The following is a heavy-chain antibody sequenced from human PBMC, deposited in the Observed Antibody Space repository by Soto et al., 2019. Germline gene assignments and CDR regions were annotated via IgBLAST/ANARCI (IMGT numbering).Heavy chain of an antibody. Sequence: ASVKVSCKASGYTLTSYGISWVRQAPGQGLEWMGWISAYNGNTNYAQKLQGRVTMTTDTSTSTAYMELRSLRSDDTAVYYCARDSPKGTSPTAMVRSFVYYYGMDVWGQGTTVTVSS. CDR2: ISAYNGNT. CDR1: GYTLTSYG. CDR3: ARDSPKGTSPTAMVRSFVYYYGMDV. J-gene: IGHJ6*02. D-gene: IGHD5-18*01. V-gene: IGHV1-18*01.